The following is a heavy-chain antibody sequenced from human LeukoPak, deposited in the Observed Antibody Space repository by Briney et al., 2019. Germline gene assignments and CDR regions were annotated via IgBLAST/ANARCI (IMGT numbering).Heavy chain of an antibody. D-gene: IGHD3-10*02. Sequence: PSETLSLTCIVSGASVSSGDYYWNWIRQPPGKGLEWIAYIYHSGSTNYNPSLKSRVSISLDTPKNQFSLKLISVTTADTAIYYCARGIVRGGGAYYGIDVWGKGTTVTVSS. CDR3: ARGIVRGGGAYYGIDV. CDR2: IYHSGST. J-gene: IGHJ6*04. V-gene: IGHV4-61*08. CDR1: GASVSSGDYY.